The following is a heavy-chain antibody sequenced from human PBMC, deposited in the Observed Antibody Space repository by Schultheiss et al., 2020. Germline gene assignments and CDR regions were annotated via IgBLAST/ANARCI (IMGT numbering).Heavy chain of an antibody. D-gene: IGHD5-12*01. CDR2: ISYDGSNK. V-gene: IGHV3-30-3*01. CDR1: GFTFSSYA. CDR3: ARDWAISGYVNRIDY. Sequence: GGSLRLSCAASGFTFSSYAMHWVRQAPGKGLEWVAVISYDGSNKYYADSVKGRFTISRDNSKNTLYLQMNSLRAEDTAVYYCARDWAISGYVNRIDYWGQGTLGTVSS. J-gene: IGHJ4*02.